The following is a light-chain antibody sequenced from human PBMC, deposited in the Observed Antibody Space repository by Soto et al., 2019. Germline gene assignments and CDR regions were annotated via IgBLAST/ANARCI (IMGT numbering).Light chain of an antibody. Sequence: QSALTQPASVSGSPGQSITCSCTGTSSDIGAYNYVSWYQHHPGKAPKLLIYDVTDRPSGVSDRFSGSKSGTTASLTISGLQAEDEADYFCSSYTTIHTVVVFGGGTKVTVL. J-gene: IGLJ3*02. CDR2: DVT. CDR1: SSDIGAYNY. V-gene: IGLV2-14*03. CDR3: SSYTTIHTVVV.